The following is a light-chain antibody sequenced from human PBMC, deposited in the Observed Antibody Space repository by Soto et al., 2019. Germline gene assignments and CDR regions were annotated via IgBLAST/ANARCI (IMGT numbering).Light chain of an antibody. Sequence: EIVLTQSPATLSLSPGERATLSCRASQSVSSYLAWYQQKPGQAPRLLIYDASSRATGIPARFSGSGSGTDFTLTISRLEPEDFAVYYCQQYGSSPNTFGQGTKVEMK. V-gene: IGKV3-20*01. CDR2: DAS. CDR1: QSVSSY. CDR3: QQYGSSPNT. J-gene: IGKJ2*01.